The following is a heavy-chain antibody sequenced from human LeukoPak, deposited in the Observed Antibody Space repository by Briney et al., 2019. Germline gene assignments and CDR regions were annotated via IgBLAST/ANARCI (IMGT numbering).Heavy chain of an antibody. CDR3: AKVEQYYFDY. V-gene: IGHV3-21*01. J-gene: IGHJ4*02. CDR1: GFTFSSYS. CDR2: ISSSSSYI. D-gene: IGHD6-19*01. Sequence: GGSLRLSCAASGFTFSSYSMNWVRQAPGKGLEWVSSISSSSSYIYYADSVKGRFTISRDNAKDSLYLQMNSLRAEDTAVYYCAKVEQYYFDYWGQGTPVTVPS.